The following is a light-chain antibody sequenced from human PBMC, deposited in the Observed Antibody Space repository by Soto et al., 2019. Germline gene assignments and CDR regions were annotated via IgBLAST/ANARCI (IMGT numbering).Light chain of an antibody. CDR1: QSISNW. J-gene: IGKJ5*01. V-gene: IGKV1-5*03. CDR3: QHSNSYSIT. Sequence: DIQMTQSPSTLSASVGDRVTITYRASQSISNWLAWYQQKPGKAPKLLIYKASSLESGVPSRFSGSGSGIEFTLTISSLQPDDFATYYCQHSNSYSITFGQGTRLEIK. CDR2: KAS.